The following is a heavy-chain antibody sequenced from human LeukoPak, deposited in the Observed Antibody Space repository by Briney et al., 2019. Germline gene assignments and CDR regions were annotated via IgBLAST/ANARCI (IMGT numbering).Heavy chain of an antibody. J-gene: IGHJ2*01. D-gene: IGHD4-17*01. CDR1: GFTFSSYW. V-gene: IGHV3-74*01. Sequence: GGSLRLSCAASGFTFSSYWMHWVRQTPGKGLVWVSRIESDGSTIYADSVRGRFTISRDNAKNSLYLQMSSLRAEDTAFYYCARRMTTVTTRYFDLWGRGTLVTVSS. CDR3: ARRMTTVTTRYFDL. CDR2: IESDGST.